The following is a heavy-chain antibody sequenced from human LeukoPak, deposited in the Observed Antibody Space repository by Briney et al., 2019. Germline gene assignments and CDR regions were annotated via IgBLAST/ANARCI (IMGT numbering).Heavy chain of an antibody. Sequence: ASVKVSCKASGYTFTNYGVSWVRQAPGQGLEWMGWIIVYNGNTNYAQSLQGRVTMTTDTSTSTAYMELRSLRSDDTAVYYCARVIVGATSGDYRGQGTLVTVSS. V-gene: IGHV1-18*01. D-gene: IGHD1-26*01. CDR3: ARVIVGATSGDY. CDR1: GYTFTNYG. J-gene: IGHJ4*02. CDR2: IIVYNGNT.